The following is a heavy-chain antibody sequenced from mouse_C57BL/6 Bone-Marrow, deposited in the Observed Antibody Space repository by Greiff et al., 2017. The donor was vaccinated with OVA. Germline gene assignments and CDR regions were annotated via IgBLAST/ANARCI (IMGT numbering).Heavy chain of an antibody. Sequence: EVNLVESGGGLVKPGGSLKLSCAASGFTFSSYAMSWVRQTPEKRLEWVATISDGGSYTYYPDNVKGRFTISRDNAKNNLYLQMSHLKSEDTAMYYCARDGGRAMDYWGQGTSVTVSS. CDR2: ISDGGSYT. CDR1: GFTFSSYA. V-gene: IGHV5-4*01. J-gene: IGHJ4*01. CDR3: ARDGGRAMDY.